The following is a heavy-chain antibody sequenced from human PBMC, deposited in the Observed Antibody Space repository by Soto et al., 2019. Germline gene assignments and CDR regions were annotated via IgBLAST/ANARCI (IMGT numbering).Heavy chain of an antibody. CDR3: APSIDCSSTSCAIDY. V-gene: IGHV3-30*03. Sequence: GGSLRLSCAASGFTFSSYGMHWVHQAPGKGLEWVAVISYDGSNKYYADSVKGRFTISRDNSKNTLYLQMNSLRSEDTAVYYCAPSIDCSSTSCAIDYWGQGTLVTVSS. D-gene: IGHD2-2*01. J-gene: IGHJ4*02. CDR2: ISYDGSNK. CDR1: GFTFSSYG.